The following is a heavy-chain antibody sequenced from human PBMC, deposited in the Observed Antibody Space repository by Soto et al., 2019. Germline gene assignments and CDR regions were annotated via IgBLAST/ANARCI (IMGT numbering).Heavy chain of an antibody. V-gene: IGHV3-7*01. CDR1: GFTFSSYW. Sequence: EVQLVESGGGLVQPGGSLRLSCAASGFTFSSYWMSWVRQAPGKGLEWVANIKQDGSDKYYVDSVKGRFTISRDNAKNSLYLQMNRLRAEDTAMYYCARGKLRFLEWLAAFDIWGQGTMVTVSS. J-gene: IGHJ3*02. D-gene: IGHD3-3*01. CDR3: ARGKLRFLEWLAAFDI. CDR2: IKQDGSDK.